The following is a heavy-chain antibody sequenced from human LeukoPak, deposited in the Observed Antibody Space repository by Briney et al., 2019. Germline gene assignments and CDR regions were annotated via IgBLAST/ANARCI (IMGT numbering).Heavy chain of an antibody. CDR1: GGSISSSYW. Sequence: SETLSLTCAVSGGSISSSYWWSWVRQPPGKGLEWIGEVHHSGNTKYSPSFRSRVTMSVDNSKNQFSLELSSVTAADTAVYYCASSNNYVWFDPWGQGALVTVSS. V-gene: IGHV4-4*02. D-gene: IGHD4-11*01. CDR2: VHHSGNT. J-gene: IGHJ5*02. CDR3: ASSNNYVWFDP.